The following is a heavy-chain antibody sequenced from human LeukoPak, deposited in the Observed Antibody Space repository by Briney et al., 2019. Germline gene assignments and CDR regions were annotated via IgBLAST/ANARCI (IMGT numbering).Heavy chain of an antibody. D-gene: IGHD6-6*01. V-gene: IGHV1-69*13. CDR2: IIPIFGTA. CDR3: ADSSIAARPFDP. J-gene: IGHJ5*02. CDR1: GGTFSSYA. Sequence: SVKISCKASGGTFSSYAISWVRQAPGQGLEWMGGIIPIFGTANYAQKFQGRVTITADESTSTAYMELSSLRSEDTAVYYCADSSIAARPFDPWGQGTLVTVSS.